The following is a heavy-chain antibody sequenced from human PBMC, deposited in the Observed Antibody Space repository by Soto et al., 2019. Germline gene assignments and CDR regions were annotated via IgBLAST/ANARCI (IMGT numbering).Heavy chain of an antibody. V-gene: IGHV4-39*01. J-gene: IGHJ5*02. CDR2: IYYSGST. Sequence: LSLTCTVSGGSISSSSYYWGWIRQPPGKGLEWIGSIYYSGSTYYNPSLKSRVTISVDTSKNQFSLKLSSVTAADTAVYYCATRITVFGLLIPPFDPWGQGTQVTVSS. CDR3: ATRITVFGLLIPPFDP. D-gene: IGHD3-3*01. CDR1: GGSISSSSYY.